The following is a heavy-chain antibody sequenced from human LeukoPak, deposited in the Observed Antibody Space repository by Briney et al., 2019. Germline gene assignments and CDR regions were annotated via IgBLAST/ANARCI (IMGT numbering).Heavy chain of an antibody. CDR1: GFTFSSYW. J-gene: IGHJ3*02. CDR2: INSDGSST. CDR3: ARTTETPSIVGATTDAFAI. V-gene: IGHV3-74*01. D-gene: IGHD1-26*01. Sequence: GGSLRLSCAASGFTFSSYWMHWVRQAPGKGLVWVSRINSDGSSTSYADSVKGRFTISRDNAKNTLYLQMNSLRAEDTAVYYCARTTETPSIVGATTDAFAIWGQGTMVTVSS.